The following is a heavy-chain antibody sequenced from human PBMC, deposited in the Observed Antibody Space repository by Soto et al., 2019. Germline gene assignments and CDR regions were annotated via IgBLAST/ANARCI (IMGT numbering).Heavy chain of an antibody. Sequence: GGSLRLSGAASGFTFSDSYMSWIRQAPWKGLEWLSYITFSGSTVYYADSLKGRFTISRDNAKNSLYLQMNRLRADDTAVYYCARVSWGGKYSMDFFGRRTTVAVCS. CDR2: ITFSGSTV. V-gene: IGHV3-11*01. D-gene: IGHD3-10*01. CDR3: ARVSWGGKYSMDF. J-gene: IGHJ6*01. CDR1: GFTFSDSY.